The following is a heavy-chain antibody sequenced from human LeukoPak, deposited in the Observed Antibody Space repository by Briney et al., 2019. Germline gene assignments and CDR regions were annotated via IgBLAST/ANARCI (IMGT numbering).Heavy chain of an antibody. CDR1: GGSIRSSYYY. CDR3: ARRNYYYGMDV. J-gene: IGHJ6*02. CDR2: NYDSGST. V-gene: IGHV4-39*01. Sequence: PSETLSLTCTVSGGSIRSSYYYWGWIRQPPGKGLEWIGSNYDSGSTYYNSSLKSRVTISVDTSKNQFSLNLTSVTAADTAVYYCARRNYYYGMDVWGQGTTVTVSS.